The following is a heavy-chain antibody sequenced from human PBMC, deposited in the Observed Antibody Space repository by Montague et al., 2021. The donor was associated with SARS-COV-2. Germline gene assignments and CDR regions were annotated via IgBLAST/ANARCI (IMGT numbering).Heavy chain of an antibody. CDR1: GDSVSSNIAA. D-gene: IGHD4-17*01. J-gene: IGHJ4*02. CDR2: TYYRSKWYN. Sequence: CAISGDSVSSNIAAWNWIRQSPSRGLEWLGRTYYRSKWYNDYAVSVRSRITISPDTSKNQFSLKLSSVTAADTAVYYCARAAMNTVTKTDYWGQGTLVTVSS. V-gene: IGHV6-1*01. CDR3: ARAAMNTVTKTDY.